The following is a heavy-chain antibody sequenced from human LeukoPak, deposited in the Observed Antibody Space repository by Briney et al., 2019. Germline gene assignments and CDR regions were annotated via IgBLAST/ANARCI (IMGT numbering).Heavy chain of an antibody. V-gene: IGHV6-1*01. CDR3: ARDWDRGYSYGYWFDP. J-gene: IGHJ5*02. CDR2: TYYRYKWYN. CDR1: GDSVSSNSAA. D-gene: IGHD5-18*01. Sequence: SQTLSLTCAISGDSVSSNSAAWNWIRQSPSRGLEWLGRTYYRYKWYNDYAVSVKSRITINPDTSKNQFSLQLNSVTPEDTAVYYCARDWDRGYSYGYWFDPWGQGTLVTVSS.